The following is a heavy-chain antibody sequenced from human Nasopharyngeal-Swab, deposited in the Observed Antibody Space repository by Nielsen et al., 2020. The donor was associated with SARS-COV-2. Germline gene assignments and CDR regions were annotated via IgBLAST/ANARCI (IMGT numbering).Heavy chain of an antibody. CDR1: GGSFTTYS. J-gene: IGHJ4*02. Sequence: SQTLSLTYAVYGGSFTTYSWIWIRQPPGKGLEWIGEINHIGSTNYNTYNPSLNSRVTISLATSKNQFSLTLTSVTAADTAIYFCARGRYYGDYDYWGQGALVTVS. D-gene: IGHD4-17*01. CDR3: ARGRYYGDYDY. CDR2: INHIGST. V-gene: IGHV4-34*01.